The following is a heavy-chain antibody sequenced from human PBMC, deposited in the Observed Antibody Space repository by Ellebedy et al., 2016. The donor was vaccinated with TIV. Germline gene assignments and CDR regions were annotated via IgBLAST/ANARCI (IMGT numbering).Heavy chain of an antibody. Sequence: GGSLRLSXAASGFTFSSYSMNWVRQAPGKGLEWVSSISSSSSYIYYADSVKGRFTISRDNAKNSLFLQMSSLRAEDTAVYYCARGPLLHDDSSGYHSKGDYWGHGILVTVSS. D-gene: IGHD3-22*01. CDR3: ARGPLLHDDSSGYHSKGDY. CDR2: ISSSSSYI. V-gene: IGHV3-21*01. CDR1: GFTFSSYS. J-gene: IGHJ4*01.